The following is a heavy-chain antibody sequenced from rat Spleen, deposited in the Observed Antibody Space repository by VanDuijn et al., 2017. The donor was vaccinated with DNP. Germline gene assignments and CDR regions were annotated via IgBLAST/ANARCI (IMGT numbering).Heavy chain of an antibody. CDR1: GFTFSNYY. J-gene: IGHJ2*01. D-gene: IGHD1-11*01. CDR2: TSTGGGNT. V-gene: IGHV5S11*01. CDR3: AKAGGYSPWYFDY. Sequence: EVQLVESGGGLVQPGRSMKLSCAASGFTFSNYYMAWVRQAPTTGMAWVAATSTGGGNTYYRDSVKGLFTISRDNAKSTLYLQMDSLRSEETATYYCAKAGGYSPWYFDYWGQGVMVTVSS.